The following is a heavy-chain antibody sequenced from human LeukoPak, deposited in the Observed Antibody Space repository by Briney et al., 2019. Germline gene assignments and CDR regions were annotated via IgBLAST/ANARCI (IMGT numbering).Heavy chain of an antibody. CDR3: ARRGDGYSSPDQYTNWFDP. V-gene: IGHV4-4*09. J-gene: IGHJ5*02. Sequence: PETLSLTCTVSGGSISSYYWSWIRQPPGKGLEWIGYIYTSGSTNYNPSLKSRVTISVDTSKNQFSLKLSSVTAADTAVYYCARRGDGYSSPDQYTNWFDPWGQGTLVTVSS. CDR2: IYTSGST. CDR1: GGSISSYY. D-gene: IGHD6-13*01.